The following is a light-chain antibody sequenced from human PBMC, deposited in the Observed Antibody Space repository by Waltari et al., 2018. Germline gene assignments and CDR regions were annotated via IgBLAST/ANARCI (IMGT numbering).Light chain of an antibody. CDR2: GAS. J-gene: IGKJ2*01. CDR3: QQYGSSVLYT. Sequence: VLTQSPGTLSLSPGERATLSCRASQSLTKRYLAWYQQKPGQAPRRLIYGASSRAACIPDRFSGSGSGTDFTLTISRLEPEDFAVYYCQQYGSSVLYTFGQGTKLEIK. CDR1: QSLTKRY. V-gene: IGKV3-20*01.